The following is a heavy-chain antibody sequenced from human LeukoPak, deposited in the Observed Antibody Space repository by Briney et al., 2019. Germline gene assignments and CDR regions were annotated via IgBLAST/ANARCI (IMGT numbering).Heavy chain of an antibody. CDR2: ISGSGGST. CDR1: GFTFSTYA. J-gene: IGHJ6*02. D-gene: IGHD1-26*01. Sequence: HPGGSLRLSCAASGFTFSTYAMSWVRQAPGKGLEWVSAISGSGGSTYYADSVKGRFTISRDSSKNTLYLQMNSLRAEDTAVYYCAKVNRIVGATRFERFGMDVWGQGTTVTVSS. V-gene: IGHV3-23*01. CDR3: AKVNRIVGATRFERFGMDV.